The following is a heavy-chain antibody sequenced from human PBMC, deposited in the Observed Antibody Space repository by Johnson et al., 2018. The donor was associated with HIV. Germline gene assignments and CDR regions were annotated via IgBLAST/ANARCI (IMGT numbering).Heavy chain of an antibody. J-gene: IGHJ3*02. D-gene: IGHD1-1*01. CDR3: ARGTGIEEAFDI. CDR1: GFTFSNFG. CDR2: IWYYGSDK. V-gene: IGHV3-33*01. Sequence: QVQLVESGGGLVQPGRSLRLSCVASGFTFSNFGMHWVRQAPGKGLEWVADIWYYGSDKYYADSVTGRFTISRDNSNSTLYLRMHSLRAEDTAVYVCARGTGIEEAFDIWGQGTMVTVSS.